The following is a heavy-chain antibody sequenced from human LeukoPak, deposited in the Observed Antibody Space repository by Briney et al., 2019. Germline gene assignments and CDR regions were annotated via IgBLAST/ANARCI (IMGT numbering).Heavy chain of an antibody. Sequence: SETLSLTCTVSGGSISSGGYYWSWIRQPPGKGLEWIGYIYHSGSTYYNSSLKSRVTISVDTSKNQFSLKLSFVTAADTAVYYCVRHGGTRVTLVEVYYFDYWGQGTLVTVSS. CDR2: IYHSGST. V-gene: IGHV4-30-2*03. D-gene: IGHD4-11*01. CDR3: VRHGGTRVTLVEVYYFDY. J-gene: IGHJ4*02. CDR1: GGSISSGGYY.